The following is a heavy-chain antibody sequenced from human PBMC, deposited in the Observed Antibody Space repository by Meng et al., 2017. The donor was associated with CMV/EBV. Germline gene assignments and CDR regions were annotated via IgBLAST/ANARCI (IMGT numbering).Heavy chain of an antibody. D-gene: IGHD3-10*01. CDR1: GFAFSSFA. J-gene: IGHJ4*02. V-gene: IGHV3-30-3*01. CDR2: ISYVGSNK. Sequence: GGLLRLSFAASGFAFSSFAMHWVRQAPGKGLEWVAVISYVGSNKYYTDFEKGRFTISRDNSKNTMYLQMNSLRETDTAEYYGARDYYGSGTGGFDYWGQGTLVTVSS. CDR3: ARDYYGSGTGGFDY.